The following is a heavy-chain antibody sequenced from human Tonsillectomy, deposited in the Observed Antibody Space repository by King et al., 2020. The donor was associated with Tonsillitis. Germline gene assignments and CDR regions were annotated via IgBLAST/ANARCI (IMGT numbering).Heavy chain of an antibody. CDR2: IYHSGST. J-gene: IGHJ4*02. CDR1: GYSISSGYY. CDR3: ARVSSWTTPDY. Sequence: QLQESGPGLVKPSETLSLTCSVSGYSISSGYYWGWIRQPPGKGLEWIGNIYHSGSTYYNPSLKSRVTVSVDTSKNQFSLKLNSVTAADTAVYYWARVSSWTTPDYWGQGTLVTVSS. D-gene: IGHD1-14*01. V-gene: IGHV4-38-2*02.